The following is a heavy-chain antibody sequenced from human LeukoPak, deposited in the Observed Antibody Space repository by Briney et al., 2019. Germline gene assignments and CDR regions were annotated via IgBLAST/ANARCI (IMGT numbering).Heavy chain of an antibody. J-gene: IGHJ4*02. D-gene: IGHD2-21*02. CDR2: IYYSGST. Sequence: SETLSLTCTVSGGSISSGDYYWSWIRQPPGKGLEWIGYIYYSGSTYYNPSLKSRVTISVDTSKNQFSLKLSSVTAADTAVYYCARAGTVTAPFDYWGQGTLVTVSS. CDR3: ARAGTVTAPFDY. V-gene: IGHV4-30-4*01. CDR1: GGSISSGDYY.